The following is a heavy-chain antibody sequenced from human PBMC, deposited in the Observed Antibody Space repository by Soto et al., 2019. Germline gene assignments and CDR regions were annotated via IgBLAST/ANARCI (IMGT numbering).Heavy chain of an antibody. CDR2: IYYSGST. J-gene: IGHJ5*02. CDR1: GGSISSGDYY. Sequence: QVQLQESGPGLVKPSQTLSLTCTVSGGSISSGDYYWSWIRQPPGKGLEWIGYIYYSGSTYYNPSLKSRVTRSVDTSKYHFSLKLSSVTAAYPAVYYCAREAAMEWGWFDPWGQGTLVTVSS. CDR3: AREAAMEWGWFDP. D-gene: IGHD5-18*01. V-gene: IGHV4-30-4*01.